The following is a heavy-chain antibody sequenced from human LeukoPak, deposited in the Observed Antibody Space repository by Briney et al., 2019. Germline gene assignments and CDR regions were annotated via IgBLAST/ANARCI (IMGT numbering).Heavy chain of an antibody. CDR2: IYYSGST. J-gene: IGHJ3*02. V-gene: IGHV4-61*08. CDR3: GRGGGPDAFDI. D-gene: IGHD2-15*01. Sequence: PSETLSLTCAVSGGSISSGGYYWSWIRQPPGKGLEWIGYIYYSGSTNYNPSLKSRVTISVDTSKNQFSLKLSSVTAADTAVYYCGRGGGPDAFDIWGQGTMVTVSS. CDR1: GGSISSGGYY.